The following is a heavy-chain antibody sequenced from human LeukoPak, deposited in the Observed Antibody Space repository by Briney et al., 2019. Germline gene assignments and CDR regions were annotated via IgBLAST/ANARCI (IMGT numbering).Heavy chain of an antibody. Sequence: PSETLSLTCSVSGGSITDYYWSWIRQPPGKGLEWIGYIYYSGSTNYNPSLKSRVTISVDTSKNQFSLKLSSVTAADTAVYYCARGPILSGYDLDPPRVGRSDVWGQGTTVTVSS. V-gene: IGHV4-59*01. D-gene: IGHD5-12*01. CDR1: GGSITDYY. J-gene: IGHJ6*02. CDR3: ARGPILSGYDLDPPRVGRSDV. CDR2: IYYSGST.